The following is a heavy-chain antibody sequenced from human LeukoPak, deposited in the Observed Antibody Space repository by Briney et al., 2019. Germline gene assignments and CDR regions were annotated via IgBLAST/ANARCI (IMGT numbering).Heavy chain of an antibody. Sequence: GESLKISCKGSGYSFTSYWIGWVRQMPGKGLEWMGIIYPGDSDTRYSPSFQGQVTISADKSISTAYLQWSSLKASDTAMYYCASRNYYDSRGGLDFDYWGQGTLVTVPS. CDR3: ASRNYYDSRGGLDFDY. CDR1: GYSFTSYW. CDR2: IYPGDSDT. J-gene: IGHJ4*02. D-gene: IGHD3-22*01. V-gene: IGHV5-51*01.